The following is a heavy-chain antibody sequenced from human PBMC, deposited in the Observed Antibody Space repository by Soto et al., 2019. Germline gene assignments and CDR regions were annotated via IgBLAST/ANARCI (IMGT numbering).Heavy chain of an antibody. Sequence: AVKVPCKASGETFSSCAISWVPQAPGQGLEWMGGIIPIFGTANYAQKFQGRVTITADKSTSTAYMELSSLRSEDTAVYYCASREPFYYDSSGYYPFWGQGTLVTVSS. CDR3: ASREPFYYDSSGYYPF. J-gene: IGHJ4*02. D-gene: IGHD3-22*01. CDR2: IIPIFGTA. CDR1: GETFSSCA. V-gene: IGHV1-69*06.